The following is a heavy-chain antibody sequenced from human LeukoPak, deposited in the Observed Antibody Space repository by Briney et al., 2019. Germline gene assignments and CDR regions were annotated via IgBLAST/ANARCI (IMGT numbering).Heavy chain of an antibody. CDR3: ARGQYQVTIFGVVIRPPPRAFDY. Sequence: SETLSLTCTVSGGSISSSNYYWGWIRQPPGKGLEWIGSMYYSGSTHYNPSLKSRVTISVDTSKNQFSLKLSSVTAADTAVYYCARGQYQVTIFGVVIRPPPRAFDYWGQGTLVTVSS. J-gene: IGHJ4*02. D-gene: IGHD3-3*01. V-gene: IGHV4-39*01. CDR1: GGSISSSNYY. CDR2: MYYSGST.